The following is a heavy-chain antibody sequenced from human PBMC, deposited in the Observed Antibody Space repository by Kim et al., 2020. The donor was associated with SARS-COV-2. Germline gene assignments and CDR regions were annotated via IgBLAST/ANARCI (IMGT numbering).Heavy chain of an antibody. V-gene: IGHV5-10-1*01. D-gene: IGHD2-15*01. CDR3: ARHCSGGSCYYWFDP. J-gene: IGHJ5*02. Sequence: SPSFQGHVTISADKSISTAYLQWSSLKASDTAMYYCARHCSGGSCYYWFDPWGQGTLVTVSS.